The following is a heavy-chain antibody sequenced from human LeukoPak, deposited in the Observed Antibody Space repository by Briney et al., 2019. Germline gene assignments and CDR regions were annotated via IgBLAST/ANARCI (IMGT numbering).Heavy chain of an antibody. CDR3: SFDYDILTGYVYGMDV. J-gene: IGHJ6*02. D-gene: IGHD3-9*01. CDR2: MSYSGAT. CDR1: GGSISSSSYH. V-gene: IGHV4-39*01. Sequence: SETLSLTCTVSGGSISSSSYHWGWIRQSPGEGLQWITSMSYSGATYYNPSLKSRVTISVDTSKNQFSLKLSSVTAADTAVYYCSFDYDILTGYVYGMDVWGQGTTVTVSS.